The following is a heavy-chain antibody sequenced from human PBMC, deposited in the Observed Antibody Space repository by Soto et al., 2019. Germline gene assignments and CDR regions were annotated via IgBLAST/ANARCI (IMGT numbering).Heavy chain of an antibody. D-gene: IGHD2-15*01. CDR2: IYWDDDK. CDR1: GFSLSTHGVG. CDR3: ARSAEVVPDALKYYFDY. Sequence: SGPTLVNPTQTLTLTCSFSGFSLSTHGVGVGWIRQPPGKALEWLALIYWDDDKRYSPSLKSRLTITKDTSKNQVILTMTNMDPVDTATYYCARSAEVVPDALKYYFDYWGQGILVTVS. V-gene: IGHV2-5*02. J-gene: IGHJ4*02.